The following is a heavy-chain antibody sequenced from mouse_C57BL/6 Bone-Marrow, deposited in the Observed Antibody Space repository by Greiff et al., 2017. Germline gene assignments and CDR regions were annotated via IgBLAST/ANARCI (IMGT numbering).Heavy chain of an antibody. V-gene: IGHV1-15*01. Sequence: VKLVESGAELVRPGASVTLSCKASGYTFTDYEMHWVKQTPVHGLEWIGAIDPETGGTAYNQKFKGKAILTADKSSSTAYMELRSLTSEDSAVYYCHSLLFDYWGQGTTLTVSS. CDR2: IDPETGGT. CDR1: GYTFTDYE. J-gene: IGHJ2*01. CDR3: HSLLFDY.